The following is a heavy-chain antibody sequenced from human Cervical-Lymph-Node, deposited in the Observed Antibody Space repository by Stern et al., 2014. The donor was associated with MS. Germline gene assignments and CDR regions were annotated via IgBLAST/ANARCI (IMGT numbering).Heavy chain of an antibody. D-gene: IGHD4-11*01. Sequence: VQLVESGGGLVQPGGSLRLSCAASGFTFSSYSMSWVRQAPGKGLEWVSAISGSSGDTYYADSGKGRFTISRDNSKNTLYLQMNSLRVEDTALYYCASPNDYSNYVPFDCWGQGTLVTVSS. CDR2: ISGSSGDT. CDR1: GFTFSSYS. J-gene: IGHJ4*02. CDR3: ASPNDYSNYVPFDC. V-gene: IGHV3-23*04.